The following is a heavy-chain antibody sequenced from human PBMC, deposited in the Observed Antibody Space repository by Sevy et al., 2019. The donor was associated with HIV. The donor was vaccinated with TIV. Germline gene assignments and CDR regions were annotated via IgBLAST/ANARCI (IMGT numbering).Heavy chain of an antibody. CDR2: ISWNSGSI. Sequence: GGSLRLSCAASGFTFDDYAMHWVRQAPGKGLEWVSGISWNSGSIGYADSVKGRFSISRDNAKNSLYLQMNSLRAEDTALYYCAKGRIQLWYHAFDIWGQGTMVTVSS. CDR1: GFTFDDYA. CDR3: AKGRIQLWYHAFDI. V-gene: IGHV3-9*01. J-gene: IGHJ3*02. D-gene: IGHD5-18*01.